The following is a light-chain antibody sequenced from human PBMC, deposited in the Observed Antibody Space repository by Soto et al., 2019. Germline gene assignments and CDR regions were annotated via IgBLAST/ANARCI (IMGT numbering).Light chain of an antibody. CDR1: QSVSSY. CDR3: QQRGT. V-gene: IGKV3-11*01. CDR2: DVS. J-gene: IGKJ4*01. Sequence: EFVLTQSPATLSLSPGERATLSCRASQSVSSYLAWYQQKPGQAPRLLIYDVSNRATGIPARFSGSGSGTDFTLTISSLEPEDFAAYYCQQRGTFGGGTKVEIK.